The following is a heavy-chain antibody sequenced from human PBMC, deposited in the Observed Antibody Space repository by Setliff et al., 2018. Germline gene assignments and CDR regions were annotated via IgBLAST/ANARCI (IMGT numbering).Heavy chain of an antibody. CDR1: GGSINEANYY. CDR3: LRIRLVPHGHS. CDR2: IYTRGRT. V-gene: IGHV4-61*09. Sequence: SETLSLTCTVSGGSINEANYYWSWIRQPAGKGLEWIGHIYTRGRTNYNPSLRSRVSISVDTSKNHFSLRLSSVAATDTAVYYCLRIRLVPHGHSWGQGTLVTVSS. D-gene: IGHD2-15*01. J-gene: IGHJ4*02.